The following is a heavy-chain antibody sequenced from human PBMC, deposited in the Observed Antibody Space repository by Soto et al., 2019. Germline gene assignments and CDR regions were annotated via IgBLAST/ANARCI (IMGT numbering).Heavy chain of an antibody. CDR2: ISGSGGST. D-gene: IGHD3-9*01. Sequence: GGSLRLSCAAPGFTFSSYAMSWVRQAPGKGLEWVSAISGSGGSTYYADSVKGRFTISRDNSKNTLYLQMNSLRAEDTAVYYCAKDYDILTGSSYYMDVWGKGTTVTVSS. CDR1: GFTFSSYA. V-gene: IGHV3-23*01. CDR3: AKDYDILTGSSYYMDV. J-gene: IGHJ6*03.